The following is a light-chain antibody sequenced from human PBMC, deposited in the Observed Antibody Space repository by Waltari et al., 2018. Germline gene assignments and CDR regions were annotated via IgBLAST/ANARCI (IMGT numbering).Light chain of an antibody. V-gene: IGLV2-14*01. CDR3: SSYTSSSSVV. CDR2: DVS. CDR1: SSDVGGYNY. J-gene: IGLJ2*01. Sequence: QSALTQPASVSGSPGQSITISCTGTSSDVGGYNYVSWYQQHPGKAPKLMIYDVSNRPAGVSTRFPGSKTGNTASLTISALQAEDEADYYCSSYTSSSSVVFGGGTKLTVL.